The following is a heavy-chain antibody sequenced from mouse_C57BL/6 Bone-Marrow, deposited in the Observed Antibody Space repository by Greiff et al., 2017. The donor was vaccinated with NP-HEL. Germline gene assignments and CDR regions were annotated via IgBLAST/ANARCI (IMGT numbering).Heavy chain of an antibody. D-gene: IGHD2-3*01. CDR3: SEDSAVYYCAIDGYYNYYYAMDY. J-gene: IGHJ4*01. CDR1: YTFSRRVH. CDR2: GQGLEWIG. V-gene: IGHV1-87*01. Sequence: VKLQQSGPELARPWASVKISCQAFYTFSRRVHFAIRDTNYWMQWVKQRPGQGLEWIGAIYPGNGDTSYNQKFKGKATLTADKSSSTDYMQLSSLISEDSAVYYCAIDGYYNYYYAMDYWGQGTSVTVSS.